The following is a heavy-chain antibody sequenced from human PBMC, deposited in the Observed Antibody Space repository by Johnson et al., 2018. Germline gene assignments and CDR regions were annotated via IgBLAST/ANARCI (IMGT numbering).Heavy chain of an antibody. CDR2: IIPIFGTA. CDR3: ARGLNYDILTGYRYYGMDV. CDR1: GGTFSSYA. Sequence: VQLVESGAEVKKPGSSVXVSCKASGGTFSSYAISWVRQAPGQGLEWMGGIIPIFGTANYAQKFQGRVTITADESTSTAYMELSSLRSEDTAVYYCARGLNYDILTGYRYYGMDVWGQGTTVTVSS. J-gene: IGHJ6*02. V-gene: IGHV1-69*01. D-gene: IGHD3-9*01.